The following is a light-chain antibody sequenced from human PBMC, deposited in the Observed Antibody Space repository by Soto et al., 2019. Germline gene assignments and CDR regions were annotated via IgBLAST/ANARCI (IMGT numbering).Light chain of an antibody. V-gene: IGKV3-20*01. J-gene: IGKJ1*01. CDR2: GAS. Sequence: EIVLTQSPGTLSLSPGERATLSCRASQSVSSNYLAWYQQKPGQAPRLLIYGASSRATGIPDRFSGSGSGTDFILIISRLEPEDFAVYYCQQYGSSPRTFGQGTKVEIK. CDR1: QSVSSNY. CDR3: QQYGSSPRT.